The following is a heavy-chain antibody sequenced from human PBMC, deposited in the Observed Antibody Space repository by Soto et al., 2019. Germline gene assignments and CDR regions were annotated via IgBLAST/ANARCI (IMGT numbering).Heavy chain of an antibody. CDR1: GLPFSIYS. Sequence: SGGSLRLSCAASGLPFSIYSMNWVRQAPGKGLEWISYISSDSSGIYYTDSVKGRFTISRDNAKNSVYLQMNSLRDEDTAVYYCARYYGDGGYYYYYMDVWGKGTTVTVSS. CDR3: ARYYGDGGYYYYYMDV. V-gene: IGHV3-48*02. J-gene: IGHJ6*03. CDR2: ISSDSSGI. D-gene: IGHD4-17*01.